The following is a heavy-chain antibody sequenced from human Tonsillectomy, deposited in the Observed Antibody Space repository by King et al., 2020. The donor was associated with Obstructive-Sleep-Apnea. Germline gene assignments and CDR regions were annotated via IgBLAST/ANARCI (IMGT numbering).Heavy chain of an antibody. V-gene: IGHV4-59*01. Sequence: HVQLQESGPGLVKPSETLSLTCTVSGDSIRSYYWTWIRQPPGKGLEWVGYIYYSGNADYNPSLKSRVTISVDTSKSQFSLKLTSVTAADTAVYYCARFCSITSCPSFGLDVWGQGTTVTVSS. J-gene: IGHJ6*02. D-gene: IGHD2-2*01. CDR2: IYYSGNA. CDR3: ARFCSITSCPSFGLDV. CDR1: GDSIRSYY.